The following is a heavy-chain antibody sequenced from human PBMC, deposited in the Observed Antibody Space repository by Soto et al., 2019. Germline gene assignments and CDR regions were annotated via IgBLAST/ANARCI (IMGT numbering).Heavy chain of an antibody. J-gene: IGHJ5*02. CDR1: GFPFTSYA. D-gene: IGHD3-10*01. Sequence: EVQLLESGGGLVQPGWSLTISCATSGFPFTSYAMSWVRQAPGKGLEWVSAISSSGGTTYYAKSVQGRFTVSRDNSMNTLYLQMNSLRDEDTAVYYCARCGAGTDPNWFDPWGQGNLVTVSS. CDR2: ISSSGGTT. CDR3: ARCGAGTDPNWFDP. V-gene: IGHV3-23*01.